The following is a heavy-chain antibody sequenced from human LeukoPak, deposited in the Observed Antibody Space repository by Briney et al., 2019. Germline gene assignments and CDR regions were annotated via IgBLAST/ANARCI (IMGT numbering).Heavy chain of an antibody. CDR2: IYYSGST. CDR1: GGSISSYY. CDR3: ARVHSGIAARSVNYYYYYYMDV. J-gene: IGHJ6*03. Sequence: SETLSLTCTVSGGSISSYYWSWIRQPPGKGLEWIGYIYYSGSTNYNPSLKSRVTISVDTSKNQFSLKLSSVTAADTAVYYCARVHSGIAARSVNYYYYYYMDVWGKGTTVTVSS. D-gene: IGHD6-6*01. V-gene: IGHV4-59*01.